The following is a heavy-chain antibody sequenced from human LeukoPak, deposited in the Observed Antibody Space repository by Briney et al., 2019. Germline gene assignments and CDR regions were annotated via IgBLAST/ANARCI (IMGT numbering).Heavy chain of an antibody. Sequence: GGSLRLSCAASGFTFSGYAMTWVRQAPGKGLEWVSATSGTGGRTYYADSVKGRFTISRNNSKNTLHLQMSRLRADYAAEYYCARVSASYYGVFFGYWGQGTLVTASS. CDR2: TSGTGGRT. CDR3: ARVSASYYGVFFGY. J-gene: IGHJ4*02. V-gene: IGHV3-23*01. CDR1: GFTFSGYA. D-gene: IGHD1-26*01.